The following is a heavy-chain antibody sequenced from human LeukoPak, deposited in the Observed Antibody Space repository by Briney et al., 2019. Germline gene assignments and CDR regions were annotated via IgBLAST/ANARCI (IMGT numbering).Heavy chain of an antibody. D-gene: IGHD3-9*01. CDR1: GFTFSSSW. CDR3: ARDVDRRDDP. V-gene: IGHV3-7*01. CDR2: IKGDGSDK. Sequence: GGSLRLSCAASGFTFSSSWMTWVRQAPGKGLEWLANIKGDGSDKNYVDSVKGRFTISRDNAKNLLFLQMNNMRVEDTGVYYCARDVDRRDDPWGQGILVTVSS. J-gene: IGHJ5*02.